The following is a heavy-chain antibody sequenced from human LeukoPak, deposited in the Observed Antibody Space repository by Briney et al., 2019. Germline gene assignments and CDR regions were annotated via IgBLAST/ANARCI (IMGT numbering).Heavy chain of an antibody. V-gene: IGHV3-30*02. CDR1: GFTFSSYG. J-gene: IGHJ3*02. CDR2: IRYDGSNK. CDR3: ATEVGAPPDAFDI. Sequence: GGSLRLSCAAPGFTFSSYGMHWVRQAPGKGLEWVAFIRYDGSNKYYADSVKGRFTISRDNSKNTLYLQMNSLRAEDTAVYYCATEVGAPPDAFDIWGQGTMVTVSS. D-gene: IGHD1-26*01.